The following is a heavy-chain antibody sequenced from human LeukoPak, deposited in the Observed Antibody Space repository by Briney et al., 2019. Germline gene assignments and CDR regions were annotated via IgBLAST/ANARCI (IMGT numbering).Heavy chain of an antibody. CDR2: NSAYNGNT. J-gene: IGHJ4*02. CDR3: ARLGSDSGASPLDY. CDR1: GYTFTSYG. V-gene: IGHV1-18*01. Sequence: GASVKVSCKASGYTFTSYGISWVRQAPGQGLEWMGWNSAYNGNTNYAQKLQGRVTMTTDTSTSTAYMELRSLRSDDTAVYYCARLGSDSGASPLDYWGQGTLVTVSS. D-gene: IGHD1-26*01.